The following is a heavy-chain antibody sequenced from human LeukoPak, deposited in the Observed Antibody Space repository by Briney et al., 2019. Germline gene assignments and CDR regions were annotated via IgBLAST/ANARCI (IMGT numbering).Heavy chain of an antibody. J-gene: IGHJ6*02. CDR1: GFTFRNHA. Sequence: PGGSLRLSCAASGFTFRNHAMSWVRQAPGKGLEWVSGISGGGGRTYYAVSVKGRFTISRDSSKTTLHLQMNSLRVEDTAVYYCAKEGDIDLPSYFYYGVDVWGPGTTVTVSS. D-gene: IGHD2-21*02. CDR2: ISGGGGRT. CDR3: AKEGDIDLPSYFYYGVDV. V-gene: IGHV3-23*01.